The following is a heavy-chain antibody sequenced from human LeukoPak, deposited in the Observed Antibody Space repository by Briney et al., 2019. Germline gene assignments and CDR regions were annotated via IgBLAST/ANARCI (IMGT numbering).Heavy chain of an antibody. D-gene: IGHD1-1*01. CDR2: IYSGEST. CDR3: ARVGNYRFDP. Sequence: GGSLRLSCAASGFTVSSNYMSWVRQAPGKGLEWVSIIYSGESTNDADSVKGRFTISGDNSKNTLYLQMNSLRVEDTAVYYCARVGNYRFDPWGQGTLVTVSS. V-gene: IGHV3-66*01. CDR1: GFTVSSNY. J-gene: IGHJ5*02.